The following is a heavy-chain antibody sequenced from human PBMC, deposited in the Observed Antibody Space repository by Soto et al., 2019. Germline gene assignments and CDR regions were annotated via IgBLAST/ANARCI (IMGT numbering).Heavy chain of an antibody. J-gene: IGHJ4*02. D-gene: IGHD6-13*01. CDR2: ISTTGTFT. Sequence: GGSLRLSCAASGFTFGLYNMNWVRQAPGEGLQWVSSISTTGTFTYYTDSLKGRFTVSRDNARSSLFLQMNSLSVEDTATYYCTRGRSVSGWYDTDYWGQGALVTVSS. CDR3: TRGRSVSGWYDTDY. V-gene: IGHV3-21*01. CDR1: GFTFGLYN.